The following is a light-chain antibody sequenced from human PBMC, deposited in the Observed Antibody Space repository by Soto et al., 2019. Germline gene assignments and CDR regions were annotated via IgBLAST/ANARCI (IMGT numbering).Light chain of an antibody. Sequence: SALTQPPSASGSPGQSVTISCTGTSSDVGGYNYVSWYQQYPGKAPKLMIYEVSKRPSGVPDRFSGSKSGNTASLTVSGLQAEDEADYYCMSHAGSSSVFGTGTKVTVL. CDR3: MSHAGSSSV. J-gene: IGLJ1*01. V-gene: IGLV2-8*01. CDR2: EVS. CDR1: SSDVGGYNY.